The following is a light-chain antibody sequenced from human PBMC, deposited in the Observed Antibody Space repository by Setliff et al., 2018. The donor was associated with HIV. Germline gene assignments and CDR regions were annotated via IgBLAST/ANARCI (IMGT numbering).Light chain of an antibody. J-gene: IGLJ1*01. Sequence: QSALTQPASVSGSPGQSITISCTGTSSDIGAYNYVSWYQQYPGKAPKLAIYDVTIRPSGVSNRFSGSKSGNTASLTISGLQAEDEGDYYCYSYTAGTSYVFGGGTKVTVL. CDR2: DVT. CDR1: SSDIGAYNY. V-gene: IGLV2-14*03. CDR3: YSYTAGTSYV.